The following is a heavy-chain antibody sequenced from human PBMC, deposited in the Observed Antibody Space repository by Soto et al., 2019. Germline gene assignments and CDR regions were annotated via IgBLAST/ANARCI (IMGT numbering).Heavy chain of an antibody. CDR3: ARPQGIYSSSPHDAFDI. CDR1: GFTFSSYW. D-gene: IGHD6-6*01. Sequence: GSLRLSCAASGFTFSSYWMHWVRQAPGKGLVWVSRINSDGSSTSYADSVKGRFTISRDNAKNTLYLQMNSLRAEDTAVYYCARPQGIYSSSPHDAFDIWGQGTMVTVSS. J-gene: IGHJ3*02. V-gene: IGHV3-74*01. CDR2: INSDGSST.